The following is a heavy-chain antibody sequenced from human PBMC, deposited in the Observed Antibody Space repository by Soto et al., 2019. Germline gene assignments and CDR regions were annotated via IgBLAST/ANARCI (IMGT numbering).Heavy chain of an antibody. J-gene: IGHJ5*02. CDR1: GFTFSSYV. V-gene: IGHV3-23*01. Sequence: LRLSCAASGFTFSSYVMSWVRQAPGKGLEWVSAISGSGGNTYYADSVKGRLTISRDNSKNTLFLQMNSLRAEDTALYFCAKEMGDYYDSSGSWFDPWGQGTLVTVSS. CDR3: AKEMGDYYDSSGSWFDP. D-gene: IGHD3-22*01. CDR2: ISGSGGNT.